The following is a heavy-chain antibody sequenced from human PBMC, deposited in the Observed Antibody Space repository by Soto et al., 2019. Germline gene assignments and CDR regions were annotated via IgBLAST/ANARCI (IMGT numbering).Heavy chain of an antibody. CDR2: ISYDGSNK. D-gene: IGHD6-13*01. CDR3: AREAAAGPSYYYYYGMDV. J-gene: IGHJ6*02. Sequence: GSLRLSCAASGFTFSSYAMHWVRQAPGKGLEWVAVISYDGSNKYYADSVKGRFTISRDNSKNTLYLQMNSLRAEDTAVYYCAREAAAGPSYYYYYGMDVWGQGTTVTVSS. CDR1: GFTFSSYA. V-gene: IGHV3-30-3*01.